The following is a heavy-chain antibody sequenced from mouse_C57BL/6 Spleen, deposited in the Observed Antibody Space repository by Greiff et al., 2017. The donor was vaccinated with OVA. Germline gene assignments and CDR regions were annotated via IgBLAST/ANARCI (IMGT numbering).Heavy chain of an antibody. Sequence: VQLKESGGGLVQPKGSLKLSCAASGFTFNTYAMHWVRQAPGKGLEWVARISSKSSNYATYYADSVKDRFTISRDDSQSMLYLQMNNLKTEDTAVYYCVRWAGTEYFDVWGTGTTVTVSS. V-gene: IGHV10-3*01. J-gene: IGHJ1*03. CDR3: VRWAGTEYFDV. D-gene: IGHD4-1*01. CDR2: ISSKSSNYAT. CDR1: GFTFNTYA.